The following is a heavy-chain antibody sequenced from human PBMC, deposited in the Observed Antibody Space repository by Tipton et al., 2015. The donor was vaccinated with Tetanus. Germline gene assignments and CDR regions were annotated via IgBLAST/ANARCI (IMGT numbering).Heavy chain of an antibody. V-gene: IGHV4-34*01. D-gene: IGHD6-6*01. Sequence: TLSLTCAVYGGSFSGYYWSWIRQPPGKGLEWIGEINHSGSTNYNPSLKSRVTISVDTPKNQFSLKLSSVTAADTAVYYCARRIEYSSSPWFDPWGQGTLVTVSS. CDR2: INHSGST. CDR3: ARRIEYSSSPWFDP. J-gene: IGHJ5*02. CDR1: GGSFSGYY.